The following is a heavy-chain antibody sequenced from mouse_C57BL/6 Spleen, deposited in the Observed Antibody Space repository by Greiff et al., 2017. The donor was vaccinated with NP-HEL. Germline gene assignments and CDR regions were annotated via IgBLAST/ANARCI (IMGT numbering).Heavy chain of an antibody. CDR3: ARRDYGYDGTLFAY. D-gene: IGHD2-2*01. V-gene: IGHV1-7*01. CDR1: GYTFTSYW. J-gene: IGHJ3*01. Sequence: QVQLKESGAELAKPGASVKLSCKASGYTFTSYWMHWVKQRPGQGLEWIGYINPSSGYTKYNQKFKDKATLTADKSSSTAYMQLSSLTYEDSAVYDCARRDYGYDGTLFAYWGQGTPVTVSA. CDR2: INPSSGYT.